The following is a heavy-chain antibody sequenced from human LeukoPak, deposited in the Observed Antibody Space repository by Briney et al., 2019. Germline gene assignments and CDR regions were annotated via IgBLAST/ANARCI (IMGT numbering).Heavy chain of an antibody. Sequence: PSETLSLTCTVSGGSISSYYWSWIRQPPGKGLEWIGYIYYSGSTNYNPSLKSRVTISVDTSKNQFSLKLSSVTAADTAVYYRARGDCSSTSCYTRRYWFDPWGQGTLVTVSS. J-gene: IGHJ5*02. D-gene: IGHD2-2*02. CDR2: IYYSGST. CDR3: ARGDCSSTSCYTRRYWFDP. V-gene: IGHV4-59*01. CDR1: GGSISSYY.